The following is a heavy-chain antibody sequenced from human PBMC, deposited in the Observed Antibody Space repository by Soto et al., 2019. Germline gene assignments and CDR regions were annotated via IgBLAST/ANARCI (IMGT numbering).Heavy chain of an antibody. D-gene: IGHD2-2*01. J-gene: IGHJ5*02. V-gene: IGHV3-11*01. Sequence: GESLKISCAASGFTFSDYYMSWIRQAPGKGLEWVSYISSSGSTIYYADSVKGRFTISRDNAKNSLYLQMNSLRAEDTAVYYCARDVISPSYSSTRPRWFDPWGQGTLVTVSS. CDR3: ARDVISPSYSSTRPRWFDP. CDR2: ISSSGSTI. CDR1: GFTFSDYY.